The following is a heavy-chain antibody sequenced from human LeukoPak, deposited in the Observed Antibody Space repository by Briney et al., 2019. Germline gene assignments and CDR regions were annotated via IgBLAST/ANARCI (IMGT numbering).Heavy chain of an antibody. CDR1: GGSISSYY. D-gene: IGHD3-10*01. J-gene: IGHJ4*02. CDR2: IYYSGTT. V-gene: IGHV4-59*12. Sequence: SETLSLTCTVSGGSISSYYWSWIRQPPGKGLEWIGNIYYSGTTYYNPALKSRVTISVDTSKNQFSLKLRSVTAADTAVYYCARSTNHDASGSYYFDSWGQGILVTVTS. CDR3: ARSTNHDASGSYYFDS.